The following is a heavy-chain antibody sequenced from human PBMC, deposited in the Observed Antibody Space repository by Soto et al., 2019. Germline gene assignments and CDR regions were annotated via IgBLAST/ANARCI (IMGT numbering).Heavy chain of an antibody. CDR1: GFTFSSYS. D-gene: IGHD2-2*01. J-gene: IGHJ6*03. CDR2: ISSSSSTI. Sequence: PGGSLRLSCAASGFTFSSYSMNWVRQAPGKGLEWVSYISSSSSTIYYADSVKGRFTISRDNAKNSLYLQMNSLRAEDTAVYYCARDTFYYQLLSITVHYYYMDVWGKGTTVTVSS. V-gene: IGHV3-48*01. CDR3: ARDTFYYQLLSITVHYYYMDV.